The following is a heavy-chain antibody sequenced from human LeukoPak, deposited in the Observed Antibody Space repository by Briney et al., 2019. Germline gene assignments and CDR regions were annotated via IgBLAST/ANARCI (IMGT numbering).Heavy chain of an antibody. CDR1: GFTFSSYA. J-gene: IGHJ4*02. CDR2: ISGSGGST. V-gene: IGHV3-23*01. D-gene: IGHD3-22*01. CDR3: AKSLPVRSSGYYYAFDY. Sequence: PGGSLRLSCAASGFTFSSYAMSWVRQAPGKGLEWVSAISGSGGSTYYADSVKGRFTISRDNSKNTLYLQMNSLRAEDTAVYYCAKSLPVRSSGYYYAFDYWGQGTLVTVSS.